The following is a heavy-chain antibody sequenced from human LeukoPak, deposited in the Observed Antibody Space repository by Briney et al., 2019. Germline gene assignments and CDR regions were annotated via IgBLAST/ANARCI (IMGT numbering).Heavy chain of an antibody. CDR2: IYYSGST. Sequence: PSETLSLTCTVSGGSISSYYWSWIRRPPGKGLEWIGYIYYSGSTNYNPSLKSRVTISVDTSKNQFSLKLSSVTAADTVVYYCARQYYYYYMDVWGKGTTVTVSS. CDR1: GGSISSYY. CDR3: ARQYYYYYMDV. J-gene: IGHJ6*03. V-gene: IGHV4-59*08.